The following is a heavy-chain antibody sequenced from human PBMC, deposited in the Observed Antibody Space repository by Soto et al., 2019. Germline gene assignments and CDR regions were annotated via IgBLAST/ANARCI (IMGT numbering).Heavy chain of an antibody. CDR3: ARVFISTYYDCCSGYYTL. J-gene: IGHJ4*02. D-gene: IGHD3-3*01. CDR1: GGTFSSYA. CDR2: IIPIVGTA. V-gene: IGHV1-69*06. Sequence: SVKVSCKASGGTFSSYAISWVRQAPGQGLEWMGGIIPIVGTANYAQKFQGRVTITADKSTSTAYMEISSLRYEDTAVYYCARVFISTYYDCCSGYYTLWGQGNLVTVSS.